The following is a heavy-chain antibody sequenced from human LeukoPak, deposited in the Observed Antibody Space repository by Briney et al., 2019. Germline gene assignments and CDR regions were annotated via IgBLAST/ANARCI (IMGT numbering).Heavy chain of an antibody. J-gene: IGHJ5*02. Sequence: GASVKVSCKVSGYTLTELSMHWVRQAPGKGLEWMGGFDPEDGETIYAQKFQGRVTMTEDTSTDTAYMELSSLRSEDTAVYYCATVGGGYCSSTSCSVFDPWGQGTLVTVSS. CDR3: ATVGGGYCSSTSCSVFDP. CDR1: GYTLTELS. D-gene: IGHD2-2*01. CDR2: FDPEDGET. V-gene: IGHV1-24*01.